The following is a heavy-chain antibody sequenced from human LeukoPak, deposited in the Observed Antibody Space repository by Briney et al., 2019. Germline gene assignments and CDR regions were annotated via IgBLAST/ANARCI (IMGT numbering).Heavy chain of an antibody. CDR2: ISGSGGST. Sequence: GGSLRLSCAASGFTFSSYSMNWVRQAPGKGLEWVSAISGSGGSTYYADSVKGRFTISRDNSKNTLYLQMNSLRAEDTAVYYCAKDLNWNYYFDYWGQGTLVTVSS. V-gene: IGHV3-23*01. J-gene: IGHJ4*02. CDR1: GFTFSSYS. CDR3: AKDLNWNYYFDY. D-gene: IGHD1-7*01.